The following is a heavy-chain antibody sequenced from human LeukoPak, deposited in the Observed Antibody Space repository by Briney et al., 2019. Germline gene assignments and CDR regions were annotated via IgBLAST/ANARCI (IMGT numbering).Heavy chain of an antibody. Sequence: GGSLRLSCAASGLTFSSYSMNWVRQAPGKGLEWVSSISSSSSYIYYADSVKGRFTISRDNAKNSLYLQMNRLRAEDTAVYYCARDPTDSSSSWNDYWGQGTLVTVSS. J-gene: IGHJ4*02. CDR2: ISSSSSYI. D-gene: IGHD6-13*01. CDR3: ARDPTDSSSSWNDY. CDR1: GLTFSSYS. V-gene: IGHV3-21*01.